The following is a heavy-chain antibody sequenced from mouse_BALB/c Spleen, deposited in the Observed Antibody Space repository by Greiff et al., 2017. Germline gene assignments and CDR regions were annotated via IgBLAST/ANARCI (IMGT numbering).Heavy chain of an antibody. J-gene: IGHJ3*01. CDR2: INPNNGGT. CDR1: GYTFTDYN. V-gene: IGHV1-18*01. D-gene: IGHD1-2*01. Sequence: DVKLQESGAELVKPGASVKISCKASGYTFTDYNMDWVKQSHGKSLEWIGDINPNNGGTIYTQKFKGKATMTVDKSSSTAYMELRSLTSEDTAVYYCARTHYYVPWFAYWGQGTLVTVSA. CDR3: ARTHYYVPWFAY.